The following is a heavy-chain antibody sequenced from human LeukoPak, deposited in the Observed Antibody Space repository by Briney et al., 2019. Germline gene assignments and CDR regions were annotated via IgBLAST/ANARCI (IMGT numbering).Heavy chain of an antibody. J-gene: IGHJ5*02. CDR3: ARHFCSGGSCYFSWFDP. V-gene: IGHV5-51*01. D-gene: IGHD2-15*01. CDR2: IYPGDSDT. Sequence: GESLKISCKGSGYSFTSYWIGWVRQMPGKGLEWMGIIYPGDSDTRYSPSFQGQVTISADKSISTAYLQWSSLKASDTAMYYCARHFCSGGSCYFSWFDPWGQGTLVTVPS. CDR1: GYSFTSYW.